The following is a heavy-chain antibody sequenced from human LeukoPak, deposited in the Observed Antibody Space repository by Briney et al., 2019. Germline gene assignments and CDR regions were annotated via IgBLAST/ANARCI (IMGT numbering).Heavy chain of an antibody. CDR3: ARLSALIVGAETSHYYYGMDV. J-gene: IGHJ6*02. CDR1: GVSISSSSYY. Sequence: SETLSLTCTVSGVSISSSSYYWGWIRQPPGKGLEWIGSIYYSGSTYYNPSLKSRVTISVDTSKNHFSLKLSSVTAADTSVYYCARLSALIVGAETSHYYYGMDVWGQGTTVTVSS. CDR2: IYYSGST. D-gene: IGHD1-26*01. V-gene: IGHV4-39*01.